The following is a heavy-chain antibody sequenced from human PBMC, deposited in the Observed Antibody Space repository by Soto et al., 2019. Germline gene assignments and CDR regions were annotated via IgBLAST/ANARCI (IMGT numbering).Heavy chain of an antibody. V-gene: IGHV3-49*04. CDR1: GFTFGGYA. CDR2: IRSKAYGGTT. D-gene: IGHD6-6*01. J-gene: IGHJ4*02. CDR3: TGVDSTSSDRFDY. Sequence: GSLRLSCTSSGFTFGGYAMSWVRQAPGKGLEWVGFIRSKAYGGTTEYAASVKGRFTISRDDSKSIAYLQMNSLKTEDTAVYHCTGVDSTSSDRFDYWGQGTLVTVSS.